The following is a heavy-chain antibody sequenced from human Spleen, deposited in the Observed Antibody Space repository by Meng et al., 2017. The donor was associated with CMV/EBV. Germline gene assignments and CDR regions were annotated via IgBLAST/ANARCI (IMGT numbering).Heavy chain of an antibody. CDR1: GGSISSGSYY. D-gene: IGHD3-10*01. CDR3: ARVLSGPFDY. CDR2: IYTSGST. J-gene: IGHJ4*02. Sequence: GRLQESGPGLVKPYQTLSLTCTVSGGSISSGSYYWSWIRQPAGKGLEWIGRIYTSGSTNYNPSLKSRVTISVDTSKNQFSLKLSSVTAADTAVYYCARVLSGPFDYWGQGTLVTVSS. V-gene: IGHV4-61*02.